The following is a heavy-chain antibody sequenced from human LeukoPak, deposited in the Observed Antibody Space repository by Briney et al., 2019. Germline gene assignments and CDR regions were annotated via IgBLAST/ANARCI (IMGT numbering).Heavy chain of an antibody. CDR3: AKLEWELYYYYGMDV. V-gene: IGHV1-69*04. J-gene: IGHJ6*02. CDR1: GGTFSSYA. Sequence: SVKVSCKASGGTFSSYAISWVRQAPGQGLEWMGRIIPILGIANYAQKFQGRVTITADKSTSTAYMELSGLRSEDTAVYYCAKLEWELYYYYGMDVWGQGTTVTVSS. CDR2: IIPILGIA. D-gene: IGHD1-26*01.